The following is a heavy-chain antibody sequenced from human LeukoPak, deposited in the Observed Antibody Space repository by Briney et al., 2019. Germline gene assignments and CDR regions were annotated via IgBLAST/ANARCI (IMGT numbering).Heavy chain of an antibody. V-gene: IGHV3-7*05. CDR2: IKQDGSDK. CDR1: GFTFSSYW. D-gene: IGHD6-19*01. Sequence: PGGSLRLSCAASGFTFSSYWMSWVRQAPGKGLEWVANIKQDGSDKNYVDSVKGRFTISRDNANHSLYLQMNGLRVEDTAVYYCARGAGRPDYWGQGTLVTVSS. J-gene: IGHJ4*02. CDR3: ARGAGRPDY.